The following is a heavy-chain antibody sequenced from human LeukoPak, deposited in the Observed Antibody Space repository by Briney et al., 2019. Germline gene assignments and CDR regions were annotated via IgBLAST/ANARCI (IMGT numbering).Heavy chain of an antibody. J-gene: IGHJ6*03. V-gene: IGHV3-9*01. CDR1: GFTFDDYA. D-gene: IGHD6-13*01. CDR2: ISWNSGSI. CDR3: ARAGLYSSSWNYYYYMDV. Sequence: GGSLRLSCAASGFTFDDYAMHWVRQAPGKGLEWVSGISWNSGSIGYADSVKGRFTISRDNAKNSLYLQMNSLRAEDTAVYYCARAGLYSSSWNYYYYMDVWGKGTTVTISS.